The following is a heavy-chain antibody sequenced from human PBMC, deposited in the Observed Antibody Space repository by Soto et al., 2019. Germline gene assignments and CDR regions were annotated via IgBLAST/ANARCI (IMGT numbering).Heavy chain of an antibody. Sequence: EVQLVESGGGLVQPGRSLRLSCAASGFTFDDYAMHWVRQAPGKGLEWVSGISWNSGSIGYADSVKGRFTISRDNAKNSLYLQMNSLRAEDTALYYCANTPGDFGGYFDYWGQGTLVTVSS. D-gene: IGHD4-17*01. V-gene: IGHV3-9*01. CDR3: ANTPGDFGGYFDY. CDR1: GFTFDDYA. CDR2: ISWNSGSI. J-gene: IGHJ4*02.